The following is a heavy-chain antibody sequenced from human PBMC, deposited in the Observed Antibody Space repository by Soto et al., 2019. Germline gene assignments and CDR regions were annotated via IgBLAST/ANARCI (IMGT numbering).Heavy chain of an antibody. Sequence: QVQLQEAGPGLVKPSQTLSLTCTVSGGSISSGGYYWGWIRQHPGEGLEWIGYIYYSGSTYDNPYLKRGVTIAVNTSKNQFSLKRSYATAAATDVYYCARDSSSGYYYGFDYWGQGTPVTVSS. D-gene: IGHD3-22*01. V-gene: IGHV4-31*03. CDR1: GGSISSGGYY. CDR2: IYYSGST. CDR3: ARDSSSGYYYGFDY. J-gene: IGHJ4*02.